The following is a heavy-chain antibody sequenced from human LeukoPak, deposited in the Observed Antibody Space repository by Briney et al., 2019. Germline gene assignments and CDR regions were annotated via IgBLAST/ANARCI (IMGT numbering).Heavy chain of an antibody. D-gene: IGHD2-2*01. CDR2: ISAYNGNT. J-gene: IGHJ4*02. CDR3: ARDGDIVVVPAAHPFDY. Sequence: ASVKVSCKASGYTFTSYSISWVRQAPGQGLEWMGWISAYNGNTNYAQKLQGRVTMTTDTSTSTAYMELRSLRSDDTAVYYCARDGDIVVVPAAHPFDYWGQGTLVTVSS. CDR1: GYTFTSYS. V-gene: IGHV1-18*04.